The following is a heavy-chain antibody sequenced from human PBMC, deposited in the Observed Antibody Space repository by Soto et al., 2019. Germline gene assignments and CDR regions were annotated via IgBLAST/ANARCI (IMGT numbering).Heavy chain of an antibody. CDR2: IWYDGSNK. Sequence: QVQLVESGGGVVQPGRSLRLSCAASGFTFSSYGMHWVRQAPGKGLEWVAVIWYDGSNKYYADSVKGRFTISRDNSKNKLYLQMNSLRAEDTAVYYFAREDTQYYGSGSPCYYYWGQGNLVTVSS. CDR3: AREDTQYYGSGSPCYYY. J-gene: IGHJ4*02. CDR1: GFTFSSYG. V-gene: IGHV3-33*01. D-gene: IGHD3-10*01.